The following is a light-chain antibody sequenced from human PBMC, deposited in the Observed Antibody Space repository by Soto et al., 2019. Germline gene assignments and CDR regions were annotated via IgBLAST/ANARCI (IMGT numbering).Light chain of an antibody. CDR3: QQYDNPLVT. J-gene: IGKJ3*01. Sequence: DIQMTQSPSSLSASVGDRVTITCQASQDISNYLNWYQQKPGKAPKLLIYDASNLETGVPSRFSGSGSWTDFTFTISSLQPEDIATYYCQQYDNPLVTFGPGTKVDIK. CDR2: DAS. V-gene: IGKV1-33*01. CDR1: QDISNY.